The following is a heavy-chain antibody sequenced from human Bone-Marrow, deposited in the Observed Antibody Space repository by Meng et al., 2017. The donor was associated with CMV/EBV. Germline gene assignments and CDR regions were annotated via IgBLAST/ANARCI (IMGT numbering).Heavy chain of an antibody. D-gene: IGHD3-3*01. J-gene: IGHJ6*02. V-gene: IGHV3-30*04. Sequence: GESLKISCAASGFTFSGYAMHWVRQAPGKGLEWVAVITYDGSNTYYADSVKGRFTISRDNSKNTLYLQMNSLRAEDTAVYYCARDRTTYYDFWSCYYTYGMDVWGQGTTVTVSS. CDR3: ARDRTTYYDFWSCYYTYGMDV. CDR1: GFTFSGYA. CDR2: ITYDGSNT.